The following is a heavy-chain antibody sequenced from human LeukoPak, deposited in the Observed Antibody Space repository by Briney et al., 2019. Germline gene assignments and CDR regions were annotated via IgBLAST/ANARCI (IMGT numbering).Heavy chain of an antibody. V-gene: IGHV3-30*02. D-gene: IGHD6-13*01. CDR2: IQYDGSNK. Sequence: GGSLRLSCAVSGFTFSYYGMHWVRQAPGKGLEWIAFIQYDGSNKHYADSVKGRFTISRDNAKNSLYLQMNSLRAEDTAVYYCARDLPIAAAPSAFDIWGQGTTVTVSS. CDR3: ARDLPIAAAPSAFDI. CDR1: GFTFSYYG. J-gene: IGHJ3*02.